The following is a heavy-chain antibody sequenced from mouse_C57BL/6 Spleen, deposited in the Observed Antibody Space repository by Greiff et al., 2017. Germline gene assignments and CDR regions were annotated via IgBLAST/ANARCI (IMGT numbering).Heavy chain of an antibody. D-gene: IGHD1-1*01. CDR2: ISSGSSTI. CDR3: ARVVMDY. Sequence: EVKLVESGGGLVKPGGSLKLSCAASGFTFSDYGMHWVRQAPEQGLEWVAYISSGSSTIYYADTVKGRFTISRDNAKNTLFLQMTSLRSEDTAMYYCARVVMDYWGQGTTLTVSS. V-gene: IGHV5-17*01. CDR1: GFTFSDYG. J-gene: IGHJ2*01.